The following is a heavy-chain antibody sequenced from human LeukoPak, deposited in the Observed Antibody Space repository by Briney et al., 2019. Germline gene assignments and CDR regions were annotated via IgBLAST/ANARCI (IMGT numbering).Heavy chain of an antibody. J-gene: IGHJ6*03. D-gene: IGHD6-13*01. CDR3: ARGWDSSSWYPFSDYYYYMDV. CDR1: GFTFSSYI. Sequence: GGSLRLSCAASGFTFSSYIVNWVRQAPGKGLEWVSSISSSSSYIYYADSVKGRFTISRDNAKNSLYLQMNNLRAEDTAVYYCARGWDSSSWYPFSDYYYYMDVWGKGTTVTVSS. CDR2: ISSSSSYI. V-gene: IGHV3-21*01.